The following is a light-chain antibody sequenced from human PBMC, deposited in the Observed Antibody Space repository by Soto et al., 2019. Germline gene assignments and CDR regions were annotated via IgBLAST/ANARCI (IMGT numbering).Light chain of an antibody. CDR1: QSISSW. Sequence: GGRVTIPCPASQSISSWLAWYQQKPGKAPKLLIYKASTLKSGVPSRFSGSGSGTEFTLTISSLQPDDFATYYCQHYNSYSEAFGQGTKVDIK. CDR3: QHYNSYSEA. CDR2: KAS. V-gene: IGKV1-5*03. J-gene: IGKJ1*01.